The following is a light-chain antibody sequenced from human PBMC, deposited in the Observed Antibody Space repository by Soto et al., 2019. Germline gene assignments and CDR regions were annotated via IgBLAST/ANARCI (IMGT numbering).Light chain of an antibody. CDR1: SGHSSYA. J-gene: IGLJ2*01. CDR2: LDSDGSH. V-gene: IGLV4-69*01. Sequence: QPVLTQSPSASASLGASVKLTCTPSSGHSSYAITWHQQQPEKGPRYLMKLDSDGSHTKGDAIPDRFSGSSSGAERYLTISSLQSEDEADYYCQTWGTGIHVVFGGGTQLTVL. CDR3: QTWGTGIHVV.